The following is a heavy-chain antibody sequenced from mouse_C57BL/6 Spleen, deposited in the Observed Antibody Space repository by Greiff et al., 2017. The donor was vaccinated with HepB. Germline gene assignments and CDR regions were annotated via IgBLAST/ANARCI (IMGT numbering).Heavy chain of an antibody. CDR1: GFTFSDYG. CDR2: ISSGSSTI. V-gene: IGHV5-17*01. J-gene: IGHJ4*01. D-gene: IGHD2-4*01. Sequence: EVQLVESGGGLVKPGGSLKLSCAASGFTFSDYGMHWVRQAPEKGLEWVAYISSGSSTIYYADTVKGRFTISRDNAKNTLFLQMTSLRSEDTAMYYCAREGVDYDEADAMDYWGQGTSVTVSS. CDR3: AREGVDYDEADAMDY.